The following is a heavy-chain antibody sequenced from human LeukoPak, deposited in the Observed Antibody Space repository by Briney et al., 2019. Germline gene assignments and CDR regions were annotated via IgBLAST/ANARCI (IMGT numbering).Heavy chain of an antibody. CDR3: ARDGPRSGVSSYDY. V-gene: IGHV3-7*05. CDR2: IKEDGSET. Sequence: GGSLRLSCAASGFTFSTFWMTWVRQAPGKGLEWLANIKEDGSETYYVDSVKGRFTISRDNAKSSLYLQMNTLRFEDTAVYYCARDGPRSGVSSYDYWGQGTLVTVSS. CDR1: GFTFSTFW. J-gene: IGHJ4*02. D-gene: IGHD2-15*01.